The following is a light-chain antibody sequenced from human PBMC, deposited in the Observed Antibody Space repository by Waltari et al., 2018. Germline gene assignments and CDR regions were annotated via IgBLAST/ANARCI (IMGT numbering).Light chain of an antibody. CDR2: AAS. CDR1: QSISSY. V-gene: IGKV1-39*01. Sequence: DLQMTQSPSSLSPSVGDRVTIPGRASQSISSYLNWYQQKPGKAPKLLIYAASSVQSGVPSRCSGSGSGTDFTLTISSLQPEDFATYYCQQSYSTPPYTFGQGTKLEIK. J-gene: IGKJ2*01. CDR3: QQSYSTPPYT.